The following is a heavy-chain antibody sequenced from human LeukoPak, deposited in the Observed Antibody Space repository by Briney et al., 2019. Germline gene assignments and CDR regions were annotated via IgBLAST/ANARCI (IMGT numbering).Heavy chain of an antibody. Sequence: QAGGSLRLSCAASGFTFSSYGMHWVRQAPGKGLEWVAVISYDGSNKYYADSVKGRFTISRDNSKNTLYLQMNSLRAEDTAVYYCAKARYGRRYSYAHALGYWGQGTLVTVSS. CDR2: ISYDGSNK. J-gene: IGHJ4*02. CDR1: GFTFSSYG. D-gene: IGHD5-18*01. CDR3: AKARYGRRYSYAHALGY. V-gene: IGHV3-30*18.